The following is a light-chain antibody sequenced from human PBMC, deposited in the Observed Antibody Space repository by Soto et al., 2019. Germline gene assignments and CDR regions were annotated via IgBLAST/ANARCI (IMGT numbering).Light chain of an antibody. V-gene: IGKV3-20*01. Sequence: EIVLTQSPGTLSLSPGERATLSCRASQSVSSYYLAWYQQKSGQAPRLLIYGASSRATGIPDRFSGSGSGTDFTLTISSLEPEDFAVYYCQQYGGSPRTFGQGTKVEIK. J-gene: IGKJ1*01. CDR2: GAS. CDR3: QQYGGSPRT. CDR1: QSVSSYY.